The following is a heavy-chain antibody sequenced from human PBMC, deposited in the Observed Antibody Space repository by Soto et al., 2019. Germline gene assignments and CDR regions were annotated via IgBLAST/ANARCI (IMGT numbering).Heavy chain of an antibody. V-gene: IGHV3-48*03. D-gene: IGHD6-13*01. CDR2: ISSSGSTL. J-gene: IGHJ4*02. Sequence: GSLRLSCAASGFTFSSYEMNWVRQAPGKGLEWVSYISSSGSTLYYADSVKGRFTISRDNAKNSLYLQMNSLRAEDTAVYYCERDYGGSSFDYWGQGTLVTVSS. CDR3: ERDYGGSSFDY. CDR1: GFTFSSYE.